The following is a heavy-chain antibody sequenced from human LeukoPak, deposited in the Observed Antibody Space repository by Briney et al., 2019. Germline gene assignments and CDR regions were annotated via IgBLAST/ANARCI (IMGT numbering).Heavy chain of an antibody. CDR2: IYPGDSDT. V-gene: IGHV5-51*01. Sequence: GESLKISCKGSGYSFTSYWIGWVRQMPGKGLEWMGIIYPGDSDTRYSPSFQGQVTISADKSISTAYLQWSSLKASDTAMYYCARHPPRYCSSTSCYGMGDYWGQGTLVTVSS. D-gene: IGHD2-2*01. CDR3: ARHPPRYCSSTSCYGMGDY. J-gene: IGHJ4*02. CDR1: GYSFTSYW.